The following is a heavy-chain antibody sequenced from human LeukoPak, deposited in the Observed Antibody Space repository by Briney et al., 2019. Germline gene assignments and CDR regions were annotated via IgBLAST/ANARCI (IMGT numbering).Heavy chain of an antibody. CDR1: GFTFSSYS. D-gene: IGHD6-13*01. V-gene: IGHV3-21*01. CDR2: ISSSSSYI. Sequence: GGSLRLSCAASGFTFSSYSMNWVRQAPGKGLEWVSSISSSSSYIYYAASVRGRFTISRDNAKNSLYLQMNSLRAEDTAVYYCARGARNWYDYYYYMDVWGKGTTVTVSS. CDR3: ARGARNWYDYYYYMDV. J-gene: IGHJ6*03.